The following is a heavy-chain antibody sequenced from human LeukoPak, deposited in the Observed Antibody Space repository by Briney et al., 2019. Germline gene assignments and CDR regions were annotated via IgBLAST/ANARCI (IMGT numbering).Heavy chain of an antibody. Sequence: GASVKVSCKASGYTFSSYDINWVRQAAGQGLEWMGWINPNSGNTGYAQKIQGRVTMTRNTSISTAYMELSSLRSEDTAVYYCVRGIVIADIAVAGSPPRRPSYFDHWGQGTLVTVSS. CDR3: VRGIVIADIAVAGSPPRRPSYFDH. CDR2: INPNSGNT. D-gene: IGHD6-19*01. J-gene: IGHJ4*02. V-gene: IGHV1-8*01. CDR1: GYTFSSYD.